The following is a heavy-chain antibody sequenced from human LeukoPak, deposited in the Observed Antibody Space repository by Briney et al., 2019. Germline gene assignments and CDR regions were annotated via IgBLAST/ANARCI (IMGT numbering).Heavy chain of an antibody. V-gene: IGHV3-21*01. CDR3: ARERGTVTTLFDY. D-gene: IGHD4-17*01. Sequence: GGSLRLSCAASGFTFSSYSMTWVRQAPGKGLEWVSSISSSSSYIYYADSVKGRFTISRDNAKNSLYLQMNSLRAEDTAVYYCARERGTVTTLFDYWGQGTLVTVSS. CDR1: GFTFSSYS. J-gene: IGHJ4*02. CDR2: ISSSSSYI.